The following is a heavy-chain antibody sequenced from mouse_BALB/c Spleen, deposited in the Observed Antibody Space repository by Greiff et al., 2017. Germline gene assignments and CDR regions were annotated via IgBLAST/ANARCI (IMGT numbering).Heavy chain of an antibody. J-gene: IGHJ3*01. V-gene: IGHV1S22*01. CDR2: IYPGSGST. D-gene: IGHD2-2*01. CDR3: TRWAYGYGFAY. CDR1: GYTFTSYW. Sequence: LQQPGSELVRPGASVKLSCKASGYTFTSYWMHWVKQRPGQGLEWIGNIYPGSGSTNYDEKFKSKATLTVDTSSSTAYMQLSSLTSEDSAVYYCTRWAYGYGFAYWGQGTLVTVSA.